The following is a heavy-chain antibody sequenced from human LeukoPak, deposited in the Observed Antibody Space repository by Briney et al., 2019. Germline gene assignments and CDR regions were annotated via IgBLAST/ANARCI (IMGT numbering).Heavy chain of an antibody. CDR2: ITTSDGST. Sequence: GGSLRLSCAASGFTFSSSVMSWVRQAPGEGLEWVSIITTSDGSTFYAGSVKGRFTISRDDSKNTLYLQMNSLRGEDTAVYYCAKVQDPTRVTTNFDNWGQGTLVTVSS. CDR3: AKVQDPTRVTTNFDN. J-gene: IGHJ4*02. CDR1: GFTFSSSV. V-gene: IGHV3-23*01. D-gene: IGHD4-17*01.